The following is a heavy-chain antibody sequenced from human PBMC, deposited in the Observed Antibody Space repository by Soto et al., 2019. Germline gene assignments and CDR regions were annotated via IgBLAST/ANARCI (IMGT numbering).Heavy chain of an antibody. CDR2: INAGNGNT. CDR3: AKGLADSSAWYRVGLNY. J-gene: IGHJ4*02. D-gene: IGHD6-19*01. CDR1: GYTFTSYA. V-gene: IGHV1-3*01. Sequence: SLEVSCKASGYTFTSYAMHWVRQAPGQGLEWMGWINAGNGNTKYSQKFQGRVTITRDTSASTAYMELSSLRSEDTAVYYCAKGLADSSAWYRVGLNYWGQGTLVTVSS.